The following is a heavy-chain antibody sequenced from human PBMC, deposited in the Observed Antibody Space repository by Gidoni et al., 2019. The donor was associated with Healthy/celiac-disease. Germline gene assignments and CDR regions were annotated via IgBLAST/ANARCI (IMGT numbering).Heavy chain of an antibody. Sequence: QVQPVQSGAEVKQPGSSVKVSCTASGGTFSSYAISWVRQAPGQGLEWTGGIIPIFGTANYAQKFQGRVTITADESTSTAYMELSSLRSEDTAVYYCARGLYDSSGYYLPFDYWGQGTLVTVSS. CDR2: IIPIFGTA. J-gene: IGHJ4*02. CDR3: ARGLYDSSGYYLPFDY. D-gene: IGHD3-22*01. V-gene: IGHV1-69*01. CDR1: GGTFSSYA.